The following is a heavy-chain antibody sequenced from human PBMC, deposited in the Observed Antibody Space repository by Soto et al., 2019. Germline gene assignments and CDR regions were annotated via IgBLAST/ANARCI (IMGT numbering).Heavy chain of an antibody. V-gene: IGHV2-26*01. CDR1: GFSLTDTRMG. J-gene: IGHJ4*02. CDR3: AKMVEVAPNPPFDY. Sequence: YGPPLGNPTETLTLPCSVSGFSLTDTRMGVSWIRQAPGKALEWLAHIISNDDKSYSTSLKSRLTISRDNSKNTLFLQMNSLRAEDTAVYYCAKMVEVAPNPPFDYWGQGTLVTVSS. CDR2: IISNDDK. D-gene: IGHD5-12*01.